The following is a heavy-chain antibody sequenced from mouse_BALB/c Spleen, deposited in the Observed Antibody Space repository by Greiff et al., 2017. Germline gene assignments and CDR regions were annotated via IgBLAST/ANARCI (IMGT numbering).Heavy chain of an antibody. CDR3: ARDHYGSSYDWYFDV. CDR2: ISSGGSYT. Sequence: EVKVVESGGGLVKPGGSLKLSCAASGFTFSSYAMSWVRQTPEKRLEWVATISSGGSYTYYPDSVKGRFTISRDNAKNTLYLQMSSLRSEDTAMYYCARDHYGSSYDWYFDVWGAGTTVTVSS. V-gene: IGHV5-9-3*01. CDR1: GFTFSSYA. D-gene: IGHD1-1*01. J-gene: IGHJ1*01.